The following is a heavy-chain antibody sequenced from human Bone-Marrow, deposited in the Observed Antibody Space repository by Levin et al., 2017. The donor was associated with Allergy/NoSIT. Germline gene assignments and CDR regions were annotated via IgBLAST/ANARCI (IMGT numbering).Heavy chain of an antibody. CDR2: IYYSGTS. CDR1: GGSISSSSYY. V-gene: IGHV4-39*02. CDR3: ARESQGIAILGVVDY. Sequence: SETLSLTCTVSGGSISSSSYYWGWIRQPPGKGLEWIGSIYYSGTSYSNSSLKSRVTLSVDTSKNQLSLTLSSVTAADTAVYYCARESQGIAILGVVDYWGQGILVTVSS. J-gene: IGHJ4*02. D-gene: IGHD3-3*01.